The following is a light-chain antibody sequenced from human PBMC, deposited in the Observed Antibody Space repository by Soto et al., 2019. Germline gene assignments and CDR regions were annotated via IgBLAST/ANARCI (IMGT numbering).Light chain of an antibody. J-gene: IGKJ4*01. CDR3: HKYNSYS. CDR1: QSISSW. Sequence: DIQMTQSPSTLSASVGDRVTITCRASQSISSWLAWYQQKPGKAPKLLIYDASSLESGVPSRFNGSGSGTEFTLTISSLQPDDFATYYCHKYNSYSFGGGTKVEIK. V-gene: IGKV1-5*01. CDR2: DAS.